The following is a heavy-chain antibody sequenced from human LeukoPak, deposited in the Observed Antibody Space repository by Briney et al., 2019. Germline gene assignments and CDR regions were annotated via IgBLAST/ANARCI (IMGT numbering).Heavy chain of an antibody. CDR3: ARGRLLFDYYGMDV. CDR1: GGSFSGYY. Sequence: SETLSLTCAVYGGSFSGYYWSWIRQPPGKGLEWIGEINHSGSTNYNPSLKSRVTISVDTSKNQFSLKLSSVTAADTAVYYCARGRLLFDYYGMDVWGQGTTVTVSS. V-gene: IGHV4-34*01. CDR2: INHSGST. D-gene: IGHD4-17*01. J-gene: IGHJ6*02.